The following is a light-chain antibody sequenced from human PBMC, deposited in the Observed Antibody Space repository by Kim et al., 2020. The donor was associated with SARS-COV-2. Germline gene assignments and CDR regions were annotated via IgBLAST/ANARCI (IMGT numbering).Light chain of an antibody. CDR2: YDS. V-gene: IGLV3-21*04. J-gene: IGLJ1*01. CDR3: QVWDSSSDHYV. CDR1: NIGGKS. Sequence: SYELTQPPSVSVAPGKTATITCGGNNIGGKSVHWYQQKPGQAPVLVIYYDSDRPSGIPERFSGSDSGKTATLTISRVEAGDEVDYYCQVWDSSSDHYVFGTGTKVTVL.